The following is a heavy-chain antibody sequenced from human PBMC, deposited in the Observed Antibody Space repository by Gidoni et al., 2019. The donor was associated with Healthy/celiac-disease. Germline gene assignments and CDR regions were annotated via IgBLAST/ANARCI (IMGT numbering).Heavy chain of an antibody. CDR2: TIPIFGTA. CDR1: GATFSSYA. J-gene: IGHJ6*02. CDR3: ARDGGWEPSQKWGSTNDYYYGMDV. V-gene: IGHV1-69*01. Sequence: QVQLVQSGAEVKKPGSSVKVSCKASGATFSSYAISRVRQAPGQGLEWMGGTIPIFGTANYAQKCQGRVTIPADESTSTDYMGLGSLRYEDRAVYYCARDGGWEPSQKWGSTNDYYYGMDVWGQGTTVTVSS. D-gene: IGHD1-26*01.